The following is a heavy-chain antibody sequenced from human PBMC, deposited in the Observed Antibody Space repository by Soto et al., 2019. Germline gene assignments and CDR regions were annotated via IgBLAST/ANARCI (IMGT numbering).Heavy chain of an antibody. CDR3: ARLGGIVVVPAAIPMAMDV. CDR1: GYTFTSYG. D-gene: IGHD2-2*01. J-gene: IGHJ6*02. Sequence: ASVKVSCKASGYTFTSYGISWVRQAPGQRLEWMGWINAGNGNTKYSQKFQGRVTITRDTSASTAYMELSSLRSEDTAVYYCARLGGIVVVPAAIPMAMDVWGQGTTVTVSS. V-gene: IGHV1-3*01. CDR2: INAGNGNT.